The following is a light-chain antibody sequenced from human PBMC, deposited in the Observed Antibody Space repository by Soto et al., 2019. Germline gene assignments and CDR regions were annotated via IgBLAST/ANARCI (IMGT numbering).Light chain of an antibody. CDR2: AAS. V-gene: IGKV1-5*01. CDR1: ESIDNW. CDR3: QQYHTDWT. J-gene: IGKJ1*01. Sequence: DIQMTQSPSTLSASVGDTVTITCRASESIDNWLAWYQQKPGKAPKLLIFAASTLVRGVPSRFSGRGSGTEFTLTISSLQADDYATFYCQQYHTDWTCGQGTKVEI.